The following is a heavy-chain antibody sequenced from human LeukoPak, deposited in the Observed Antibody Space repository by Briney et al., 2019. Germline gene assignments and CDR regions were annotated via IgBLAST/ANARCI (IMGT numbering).Heavy chain of an antibody. J-gene: IGHJ4*02. D-gene: IGHD2-15*01. CDR2: ISVYNGNT. V-gene: IGHV1-18*04. CDR3: ARRSNGYFDY. Sequence: ASVKVSCKASGYTFTSYYMHWVRQAPGQGLEWMGWISVYNGNTNHAQKFQGRVTMTTETSTSTAYMELRSLRSDDTAVYYCARRSNGYFDYWGQGTLVTVSS. CDR1: GYTFTSYY.